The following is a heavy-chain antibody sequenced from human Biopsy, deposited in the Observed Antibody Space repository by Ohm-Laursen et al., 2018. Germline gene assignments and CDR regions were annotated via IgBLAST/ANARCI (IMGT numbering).Heavy chain of an antibody. J-gene: IGHJ6*02. CDR1: GDSVTKYY. Sequence: SETLSLTCTVSGDSVTKYYWSWIRQPPGQGLEWIGHIYYSVMTNYNPSLQSRVSISVDTSRNQVSLTLSSVTAADPAVYYCARDSGILNYGNFKYYHYYGMDVWGQGTKVTVS. V-gene: IGHV4-59*02. CDR3: ARDSGILNYGNFKYYHYYGMDV. D-gene: IGHD4-11*01. CDR2: IYYSVMT.